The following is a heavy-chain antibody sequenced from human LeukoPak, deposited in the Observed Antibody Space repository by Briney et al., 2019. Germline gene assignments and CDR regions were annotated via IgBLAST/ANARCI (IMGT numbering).Heavy chain of an antibody. CDR1: GVTFSIYL. Sequence: PLGSLRLSCAASGVTFSIYLIHWVRQAPGKGLVWVSRINSEGSITTYADSVKGRFTISRDNVKNTLYMQMNSLTAEDTAVYYCAGIVGAKTYWGQGTLVTVSS. CDR3: AGIVGAKTY. V-gene: IGHV3-74*01. D-gene: IGHD1-26*01. CDR2: INSEGSIT. J-gene: IGHJ4*02.